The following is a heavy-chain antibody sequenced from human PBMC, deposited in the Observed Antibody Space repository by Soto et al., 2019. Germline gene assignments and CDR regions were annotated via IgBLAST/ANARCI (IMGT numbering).Heavy chain of an antibody. D-gene: IGHD3-16*01. J-gene: IGHJ5*02. CDR3: ARVRASNVTRAWFDP. Sequence: EVQLVESGGGLVQPGGSLRLSCAASEFTFGSYSMNWVRQAPGKGLEWVSYISSSGNTRNYADSVKGRFTISRDNAKNSLLLQMNSLRDKDTAVYYCARVRASNVTRAWFDPWGQGTLVTVSS. CDR1: EFTFGSYS. CDR2: ISSSGNTR. V-gene: IGHV3-48*02.